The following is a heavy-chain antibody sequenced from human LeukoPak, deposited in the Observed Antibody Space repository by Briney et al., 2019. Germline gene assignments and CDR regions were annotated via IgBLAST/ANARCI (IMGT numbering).Heavy chain of an antibody. CDR3: ATTASNSGYDLGWFDP. CDR2: FDPEDGET. V-gene: IGHV1-24*01. Sequence: ASVKVSCKVSGYTLTELSMHWVRQAPGKGLEWMGGFDPEDGETIYAQKFQGRVTMTEDTSTDTAYMELSSLRSEDTAVYYCATTASNSGYDLGWFDPWGQGTLVTVPS. D-gene: IGHD5-12*01. J-gene: IGHJ5*02. CDR1: GYTLTELS.